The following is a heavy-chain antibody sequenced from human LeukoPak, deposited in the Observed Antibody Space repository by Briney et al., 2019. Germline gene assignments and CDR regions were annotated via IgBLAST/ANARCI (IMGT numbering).Heavy chain of an antibody. CDR1: GFTFSSYW. CDR3: ARDYYTSGSPNDY. J-gene: IGHJ4*02. CDR2: INSDGSST. V-gene: IGHV3-74*01. Sequence: GGSLRLSCAASGFTFSSYWMHWVRQAPGEGLVWVSRINSDGSSTNYADSVKGRFTISRDNAKNTLYLQMNSLRAEDTAVYYCARDYYTSGSPNDYWGQGTLVTVPS. D-gene: IGHD3-10*01.